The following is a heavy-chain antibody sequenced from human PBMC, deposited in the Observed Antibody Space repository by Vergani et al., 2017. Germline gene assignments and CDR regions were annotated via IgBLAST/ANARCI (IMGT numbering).Heavy chain of an antibody. CDR2: IYTSGSN. CDR3: ARDWGYWSSTSCDVIDYYYGMDV. Sequence: QVQLQESGPGLVKPSETLSLTCTVSGGSISSYYWSWIRQPAGKGLEWIGRIYTSGSNNYNPSLKSRVTMSVDTSKNQFSLKLSSVTAADTAVYYCARDWGYWSSTSCDVIDYYYGMDVWGQGSTVTVSS. J-gene: IGHJ6*02. D-gene: IGHD2-2*01. V-gene: IGHV4-4*07. CDR1: GGSISSYY.